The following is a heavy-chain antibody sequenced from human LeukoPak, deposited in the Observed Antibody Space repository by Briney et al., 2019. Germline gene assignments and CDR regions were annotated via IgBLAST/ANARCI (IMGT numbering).Heavy chain of an antibody. Sequence: ASVKVSCKASGYTFTSYGISWVRQAPGQGLEWMGWISAYNGNINYAQKLQGRVTMTTDTSTSTAYMELRSLRSDDTAVYYCARGDEYSSTNYFDYWGQGTLVTVSS. J-gene: IGHJ4*02. D-gene: IGHD5-18*01. CDR1: GYTFTSYG. CDR2: ISAYNGNI. CDR3: ARGDEYSSTNYFDY. V-gene: IGHV1-18*01.